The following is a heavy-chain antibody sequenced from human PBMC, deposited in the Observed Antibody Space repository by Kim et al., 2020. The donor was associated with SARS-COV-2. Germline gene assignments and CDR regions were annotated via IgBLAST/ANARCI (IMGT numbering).Heavy chain of an antibody. D-gene: IGHD3-10*01. J-gene: IGHJ4*02. CDR3: AKDSRGSGSPYYFDY. CDR2: ISGSGGST. Sequence: GGSLRLSCAASGFTFSSYAMSWVRQAPGKGLEWVSAISGSGGSTYYADSVKGRFTISRDNSKNTLYLQMNSLRAEDTAVYYCAKDSRGSGSPYYFDYWGQGTLVTVSS. CDR1: GFTFSSYA. V-gene: IGHV3-23*01.